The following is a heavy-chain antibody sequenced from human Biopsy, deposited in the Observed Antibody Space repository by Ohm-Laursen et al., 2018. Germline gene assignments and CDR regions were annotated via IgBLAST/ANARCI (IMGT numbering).Heavy chain of an antibody. V-gene: IGHV1-69*04. Sequence: SVKVSCKASGDTFSRSAFFWVRQAPGQGLVYLGRIIPIVGITNHAQTFQGRITLTADKSTFMVYMELSRLRSDDTAIYYCARGGSGSGYYGMDVWGQGATVIVSS. CDR1: GDTFSRSA. CDR3: ARGGSGSGYYGMDV. CDR2: IIPIVGIT. J-gene: IGHJ6*02. D-gene: IGHD3-10*01.